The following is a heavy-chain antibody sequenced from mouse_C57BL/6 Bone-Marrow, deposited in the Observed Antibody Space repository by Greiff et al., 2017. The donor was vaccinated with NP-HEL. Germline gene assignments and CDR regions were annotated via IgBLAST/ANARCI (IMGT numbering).Heavy chain of an antibody. CDR1: GFTFSSYA. CDR3: ARDLYYYGSRGFAY. V-gene: IGHV5-4*01. Sequence: EVKLMESGGGLVKPGGSLKLSCAASGFTFSSYAMSWVRQTPEKRLEWVATISDGGSYTYYLDNVKGRFTISRDNAKNNLYLQMSHLKSEDTAMYYCARDLYYYGSRGFAYWGQGTLVTVSA. CDR2: ISDGGSYT. D-gene: IGHD1-1*01. J-gene: IGHJ3*01.